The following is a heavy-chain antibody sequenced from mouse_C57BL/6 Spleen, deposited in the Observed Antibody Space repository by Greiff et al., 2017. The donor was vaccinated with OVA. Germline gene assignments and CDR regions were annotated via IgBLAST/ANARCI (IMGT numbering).Heavy chain of an antibody. D-gene: IGHD2-1*01. CDR1: GYTFTDYN. V-gene: IGHV1-22*01. CDR2: INPNSGGT. CDR3: ARDGNSFDY. Sequence: VQLQQSGPELVKPGASVKMSCKASGYTFTDYNMHWVKQSPGKSLEWIGYINPNSGGTSYNQKFKGKATLTVNKSSSTAYMELRSLTSEDSAVYYCARDGNSFDYWGQGTTLTVSS. J-gene: IGHJ2*01.